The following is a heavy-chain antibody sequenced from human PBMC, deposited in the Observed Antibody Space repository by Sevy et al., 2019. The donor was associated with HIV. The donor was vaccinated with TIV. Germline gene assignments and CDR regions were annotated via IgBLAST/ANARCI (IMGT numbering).Heavy chain of an antibody. J-gene: IGHJ6*02. Sequence: GGSLRLSCAASGFTFSSYSMNWVRQAPGKGLEWVSYISDSSTTIYYGDSVKGRFTISRDNAKNSLYLQMNSLRAEDTAVYYCARGLAALPGYYYGMDVWGQGTTVTVSS. CDR1: GFTFSSYS. CDR3: ARGLAALPGYYYGMDV. V-gene: IGHV3-48*01. CDR2: ISDSSTTI. D-gene: IGHD6-6*01.